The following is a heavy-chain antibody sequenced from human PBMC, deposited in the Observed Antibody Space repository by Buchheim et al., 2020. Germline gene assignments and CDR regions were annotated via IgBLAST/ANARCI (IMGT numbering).Heavy chain of an antibody. Sequence: EVQLLESGGGLGQPGGSLRLSCAASGFTFSTYAMSWVRQAPGKGLEWVSSISGSGGTTFYADSVEGRFTISRDNSKNTVYLQMNSLRAEDTAVYYCAKARGTGYYYLYFDSWGQGT. V-gene: IGHV3-23*01. J-gene: IGHJ4*02. D-gene: IGHD2/OR15-2a*01. CDR1: GFTFSTYA. CDR2: ISGSGGTT. CDR3: AKARGTGYYYLYFDS.